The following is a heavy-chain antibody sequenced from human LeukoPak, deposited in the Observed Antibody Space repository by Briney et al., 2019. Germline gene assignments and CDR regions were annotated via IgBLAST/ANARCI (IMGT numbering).Heavy chain of an antibody. J-gene: IGHJ4*02. CDR3: AKDHYSSGWYPTPFDY. CDR2: ISGSGGST. V-gene: IGHV3-23*01. CDR1: GFTFSSYA. Sequence: PGGSLRLSSAASGFTFSSYAMSWVRQAPGKGLEWVSAISGSGGSTYYADSVKGRFTISRDNSKNTLYLQMNSLRAEDTAVYYCAKDHYSSGWYPTPFDYWGQGTLVTVSS. D-gene: IGHD6-19*01.